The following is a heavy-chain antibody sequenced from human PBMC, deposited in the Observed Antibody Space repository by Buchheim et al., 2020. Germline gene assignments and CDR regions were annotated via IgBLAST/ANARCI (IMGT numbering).Heavy chain of an antibody. D-gene: IGHD3-16*01. CDR2: ISGSGGST. J-gene: IGHJ4*02. V-gene: IGHV3-23*01. CDR1: GFTFSSYA. Sequence: EAQLLESGGGLVQPGGSLRLSCAASGFTFSSYAMSWVRQAPGKALEWVSAISGSGGSTYYADSVKGRFTISRDNSKNTLYLQMNSLRAEDPGVYYCAKGPDPLRLYSGAGEFDYWGQGTL. CDR3: AKGPDPLRLYSGAGEFDY.